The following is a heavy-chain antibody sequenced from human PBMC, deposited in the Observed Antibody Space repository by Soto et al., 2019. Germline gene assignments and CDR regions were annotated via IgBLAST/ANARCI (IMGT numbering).Heavy chain of an antibody. CDR2: IYTGGST. CDR3: TTYTGYGMDV. Sequence: GGSLRLSCAVSGFFVSSKYMTWVRQAPGKGLEWVSVIYTGGSTHYADSARGRFTISRDSSKNTLYLQMNSLRAEDAAVYYCTTYTGYGMDVWGQGTTVTVSS. CDR1: GFFVSSKY. D-gene: IGHD3-16*01. J-gene: IGHJ6*02. V-gene: IGHV3-53*01.